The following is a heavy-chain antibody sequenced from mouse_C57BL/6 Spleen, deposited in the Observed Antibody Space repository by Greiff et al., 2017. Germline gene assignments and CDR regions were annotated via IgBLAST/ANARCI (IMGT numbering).Heavy chain of an antibody. Sequence: QVQLQQPGAELVKPGASVKLSCKASGYTFTSYWMHWVKQRPGQGLEWIGMIHPNSGSTNDNEKFKSKATLTVDKSSSTAYMQLSSLTSEDSAVYYCARSPSYYAMDYWGQGTSVTVSS. V-gene: IGHV1-64*01. CDR1: GYTFTSYW. J-gene: IGHJ4*01. CDR3: ARSPSYYAMDY. CDR2: IHPNSGST.